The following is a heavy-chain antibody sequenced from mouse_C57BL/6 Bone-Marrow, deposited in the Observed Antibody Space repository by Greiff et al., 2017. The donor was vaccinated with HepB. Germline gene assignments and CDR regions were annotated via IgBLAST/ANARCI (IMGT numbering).Heavy chain of an antibody. D-gene: IGHD3-1*01. CDR2: IDPENGDT. Sequence: EVQLQQSGAELVRPGASIKLSCTASGFNIKDDYMHWVKQRPEQGLEWIGWIDPENGDTEYASKFQGKATITAETSSNTAYLQLSSLTSEDTAVYYCTTGLPYYFDYWGQGTTLTVSS. CDR1: GFNIKDDY. J-gene: IGHJ2*01. CDR3: TTGLPYYFDY. V-gene: IGHV14-4*01.